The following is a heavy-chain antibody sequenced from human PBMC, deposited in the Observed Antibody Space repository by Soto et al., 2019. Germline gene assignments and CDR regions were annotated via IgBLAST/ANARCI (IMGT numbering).Heavy chain of an antibody. V-gene: IGHV3-30-3*01. CDR3: ARSMSQVLSPPEY. J-gene: IGHJ4*02. Sequence: PGGSLRLSCAASGFTFSSYAMHWVRQPPGKGLEWVTLISNRGTNTYYADSVKGRFTISRDNSRNTLSLQMSSLTYDDTAVYYCARSMSQVLSPPEYWGQGTLVTVSS. CDR1: GFTFSSYA. CDR2: ISNRGTNT.